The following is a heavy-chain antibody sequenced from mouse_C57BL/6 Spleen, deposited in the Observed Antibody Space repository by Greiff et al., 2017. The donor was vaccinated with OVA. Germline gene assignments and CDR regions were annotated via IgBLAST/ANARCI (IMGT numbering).Heavy chain of an antibody. Sequence: VKLQQPGAELVRPGSSVKLSCKASGYTFTSYWMDWVKQRPGQGLEWIGNIYPSDSETHYNQKFKDKATLTVDKSSSTAYMQLSSLTSEDSAVYYCARERGYFDVWGTGTTVTVSS. CDR3: ARERGYFDV. CDR2: IYPSDSET. V-gene: IGHV1-61*01. J-gene: IGHJ1*03. CDR1: GYTFTSYW.